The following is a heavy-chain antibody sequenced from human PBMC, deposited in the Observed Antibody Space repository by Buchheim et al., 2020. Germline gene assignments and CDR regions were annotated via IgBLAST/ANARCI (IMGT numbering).Heavy chain of an antibody. CDR2: ISGGGGDT. CDR3: AKGGYDSGSHQPHDY. CDR1: GFTFSSYA. Sequence: EVQLLESGGGLVQPGGSLRLACAASGFTFSSYAMCWVRQAPGKGLEWVSGISGGGGDTYFADSVKGRFTISRDNSKNMLSLQMNSLRVEDTAVYYCAKGGYDSGSHQPHDYWGQGTL. V-gene: IGHV3-23*01. J-gene: IGHJ4*02. D-gene: IGHD3-10*01.